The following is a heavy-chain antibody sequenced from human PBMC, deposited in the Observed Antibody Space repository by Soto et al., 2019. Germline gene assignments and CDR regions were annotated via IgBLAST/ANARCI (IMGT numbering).Heavy chain of an antibody. CDR2: IFYAGNT. J-gene: IGHJ5*02. CDR3: ARQAAAPGIDLWFDP. CDR1: GGSISSSRSY. D-gene: IGHD6-13*01. V-gene: IGHV4-39*01. Sequence: QLQLQESGPGLVKPSETLSLTCNVSGGSISSSRSYWAWFRQPPGKELEWIASIFYAGNTYYHPSIKRRVTVSVDTSKTQFSLKLDSVTAADTAVYYCARQAAAPGIDLWFDPWGQGTLVTVSS.